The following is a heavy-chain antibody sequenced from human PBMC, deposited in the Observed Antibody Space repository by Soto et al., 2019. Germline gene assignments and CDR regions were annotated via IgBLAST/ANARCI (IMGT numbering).Heavy chain of an antibody. CDR2: ISASNGNR. CDR1: GYDFSSYG. J-gene: IGHJ4*02. D-gene: IGHD2-2*01. Sequence: QVQLVQSGAAVKKPGASVKVSCKASGYDFSSYGISWVRQAPGQGLEWMGWISASNGNRDYAQQFQGRVTMTSDTSSTTAYMELRSLRSDDTAVYYCVRGPQRHDYWGQGTLVNVSS. V-gene: IGHV1-18*04. CDR3: VRGPQRHDY.